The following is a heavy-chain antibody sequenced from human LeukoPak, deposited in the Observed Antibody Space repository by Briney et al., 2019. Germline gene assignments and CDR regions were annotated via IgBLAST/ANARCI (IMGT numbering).Heavy chain of an antibody. V-gene: IGHV3-49*04. CDR1: GFTFGDYA. Sequence: PGRSLRLSCTASGFTFGDYAMSWVRQAPGKGLEWVGFIRSKAYGGTTEYAASVKGRFTISRDDSKSIAYLKMNSLKTEDTAVYYCTKDSSSWKSDAFDIWGQGTMVTASS. J-gene: IGHJ3*02. D-gene: IGHD6-13*01. CDR2: IRSKAYGGTT. CDR3: TKDSSSWKSDAFDI.